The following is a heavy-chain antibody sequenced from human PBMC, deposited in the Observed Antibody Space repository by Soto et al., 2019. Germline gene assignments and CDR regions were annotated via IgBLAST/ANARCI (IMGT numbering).Heavy chain of an antibody. CDR1: GYTFTGYY. J-gene: IGHJ4*02. CDR2: INVGNGNR. V-gene: IGHV1-3*01. CDR3: ARDYSSGWSFDY. D-gene: IGHD6-19*01. Sequence: ASVKVSCKASGYTFTGYYMHWVRQAPGQRLEWMGWINVGNGNRKYSQKFQGRVTITRDTSASTAYMELSSLRSEDTAVYYCARDYSSGWSFDYWGQGTLVTVSS.